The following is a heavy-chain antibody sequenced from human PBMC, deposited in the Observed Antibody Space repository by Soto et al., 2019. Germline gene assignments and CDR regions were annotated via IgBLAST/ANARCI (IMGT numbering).Heavy chain of an antibody. CDR1: GGTFSSYA. CDR3: ASGGITIFGVVREYYYYGMDV. D-gene: IGHD3-3*01. Sequence: QVQLVQSGAEVKKPGSSVKVSCKASGGTFSSYAISWVRQAPGQGLEWMGGIIPIFGTANYAQKFQGRVTITADKSTSTAYMELRSLRSEDTAVYYCASGGITIFGVVREYYYYGMDVWGQGTTVTVSS. V-gene: IGHV1-69*06. CDR2: IIPIFGTA. J-gene: IGHJ6*02.